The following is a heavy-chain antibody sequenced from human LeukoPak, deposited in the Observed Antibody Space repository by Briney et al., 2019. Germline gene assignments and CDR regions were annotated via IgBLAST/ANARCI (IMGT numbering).Heavy chain of an antibody. D-gene: IGHD6-6*01. CDR1: GFSFGSSR. V-gene: IGHV3-48*02. CDR2: ISTGGDTI. J-gene: IGHJ4*02. Sequence: GGSLILSCAASGFSFGSSRMNWVRQAPGKGRDWISYISTGGDTIYYADSVKGRFTISRDNANNLLYLKMNSLRDDDTAVYYCARGGYSSSQKMGYWGQGTLVTVSS. CDR3: ARGGYSSSQKMGY.